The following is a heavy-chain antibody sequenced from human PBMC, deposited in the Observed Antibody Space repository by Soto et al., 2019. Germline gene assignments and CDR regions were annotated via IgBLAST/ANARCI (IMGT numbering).Heavy chain of an antibody. CDR3: ARDWWGAVLMVYAIGPHYYGMDV. CDR2: ISSSSSTI. V-gene: IGHV3-48*02. D-gene: IGHD2-8*01. J-gene: IGHJ6*02. Sequence: HPGGSLRLSCAASGFTFRSYSMNWVRQAPGKGLEWVSYISSSSSTIYYADSVKGRFTISRDNAKNSLYLQMNSLRDEDTAVYYCARDWWGAVLMVYAIGPHYYGMDVWGQGTTVTVSS. CDR1: GFTFRSYS.